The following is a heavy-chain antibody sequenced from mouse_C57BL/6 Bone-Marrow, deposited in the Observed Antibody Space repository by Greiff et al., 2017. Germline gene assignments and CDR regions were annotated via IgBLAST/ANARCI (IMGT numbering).Heavy chain of an antibody. CDR1: GYTFTDHT. V-gene: IGHV1-78*01. CDR2: IYPRDGST. Sequence: VQLQQSDAELVKPGASVKISCKVSGYTFTDHTIHWMKQRPEQGLEWIGYIYPRDGSTKYNEKFKGKATLTADKSSSTAYMQLNSLTSEDSAVYFCARALYYSNYDWYFDVWGTGTTVTVSS. D-gene: IGHD2-5*01. CDR3: ARALYYSNYDWYFDV. J-gene: IGHJ1*03.